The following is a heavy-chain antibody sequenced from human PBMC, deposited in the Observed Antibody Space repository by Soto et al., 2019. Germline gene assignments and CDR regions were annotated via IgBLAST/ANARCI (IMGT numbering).Heavy chain of an antibody. CDR2: IFYSGST. Sequence: SETLSLTCTVSGGSISGSNYYWGWIRQPPGKGLEWIGTIFYSGSTNYNPSLKSRVTMSVDTSKNQFYLKLTSVSAADTAIYYCARRSDSALDYWGQGTLVTVSS. CDR3: ARRSDSALDY. V-gene: IGHV4-39*01. D-gene: IGHD3-22*01. CDR1: GGSISGSNYY. J-gene: IGHJ4*01.